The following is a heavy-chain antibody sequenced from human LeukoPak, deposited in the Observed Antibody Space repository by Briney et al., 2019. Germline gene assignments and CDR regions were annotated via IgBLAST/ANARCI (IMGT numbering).Heavy chain of an antibody. CDR2: IKTDGSEK. J-gene: IGHJ4*02. D-gene: IGHD6-19*01. V-gene: IGHV3-7*01. Sequence: GGSLRLSCAASGFTFSSYWMSWVRQDPGKGLEWVANIKTDGSEKYYVDSVKGRFTISRDNAKNSLYLQMNSLRAEDTAVYYCARAIAVASLFDYWGQGTLVTVSS. CDR3: ARAIAVASLFDY. CDR1: GFTFSSYW.